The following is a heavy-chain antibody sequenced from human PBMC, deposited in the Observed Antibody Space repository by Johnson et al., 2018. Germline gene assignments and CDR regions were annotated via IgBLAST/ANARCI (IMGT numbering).Heavy chain of an antibody. V-gene: IGHV3-30-3*01. J-gene: IGHJ3*02. CDR3: ARSGSGGSCYPPPDAFDI. CDR2: ISYDGSNK. D-gene: IGHD2-15*01. Sequence: QLLESGGGVVQPGRSLRLSCAASGFTFSSYAMHWVRQAPGKGLEWVAVISYDGSNKYYADSVKGRFTISRDNSHDTLYLQMNSLRAEDTAVYYCARSGSGGSCYPPPDAFDIWGQGTMVTVSS. CDR1: GFTFSSYA.